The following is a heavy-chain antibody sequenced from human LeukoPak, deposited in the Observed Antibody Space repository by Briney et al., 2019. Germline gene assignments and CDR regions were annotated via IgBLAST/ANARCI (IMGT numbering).Heavy chain of an antibody. CDR2: ISYDGSNK. J-gene: IGHJ6*02. CDR3: AKDLLGGDSGSYYEVGELGMDV. D-gene: IGHD1-26*01. V-gene: IGHV3-30*18. CDR1: GFTFSSYG. Sequence: GGSLTLSCAVSGFTFSSYGMHWVRQAPGKGLEWVAVISYDGSNKYYADSVKGRFTISRDKSKNTLYLQMNSLGAEDTAVYYCAKDLLGGDSGSYYEVGELGMDVWGQGTTVTVSS.